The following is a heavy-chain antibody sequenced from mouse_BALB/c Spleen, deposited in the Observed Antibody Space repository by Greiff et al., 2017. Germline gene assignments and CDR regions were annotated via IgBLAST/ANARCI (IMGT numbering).Heavy chain of an antibody. CDR3: ARTHNWGFYYFDY. J-gene: IGHJ2*01. Sequence: VQLQQSGPELMKPGASVKISCKASGYSFTSYYMHWVKQSHGKSLEWIGYIDPFNGGTSYNQKFKGKATLTVDKSSSTAYMHLSSLTSEDSAVYYCARTHNWGFYYFDYWGQGTTLTVSS. D-gene: IGHD4-1*02. CDR1: GYSFTSYY. CDR2: IDPFNGGT. V-gene: IGHV1S135*01.